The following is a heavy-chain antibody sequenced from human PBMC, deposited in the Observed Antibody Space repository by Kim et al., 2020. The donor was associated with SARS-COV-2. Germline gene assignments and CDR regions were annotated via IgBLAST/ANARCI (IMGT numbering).Heavy chain of an antibody. CDR2: MNPNSGNT. J-gene: IGHJ5*02. Sequence: ASVKVSCKASGYTFTSYDINWVRQATGQGLEWMGWMNPNSGNTGYAQKFQGRVTMTRNTSISTAYMELSSLRSEDTAVYYCARAPARTAAARYNWFDPWGQGTLVTVSS. V-gene: IGHV1-8*01. D-gene: IGHD6-13*01. CDR1: GYTFTSYD. CDR3: ARAPARTAAARYNWFDP.